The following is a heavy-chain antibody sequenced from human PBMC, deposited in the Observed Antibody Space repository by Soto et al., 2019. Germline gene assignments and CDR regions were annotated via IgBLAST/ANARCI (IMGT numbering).Heavy chain of an antibody. J-gene: IGHJ5*02. V-gene: IGHV4-59*01. CDR1: GGSISSYY. Sequence: SETLSLTCTVSGGSISSYYWSWIRQPPGKGLEWIGYIYYSGSTNYNPSLKSRVTISVDTSKNQFSLKLSSVTAADTAVYYRAREETYYYGSGSYENWFDPWGQGTLVTVS. CDR3: AREETYYYGSGSYENWFDP. D-gene: IGHD3-10*01. CDR2: IYYSGST.